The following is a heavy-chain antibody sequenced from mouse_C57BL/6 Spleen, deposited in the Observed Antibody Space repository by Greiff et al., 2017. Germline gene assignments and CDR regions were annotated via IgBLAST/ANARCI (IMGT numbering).Heavy chain of an antibody. CDR2: INPSSGYT. CDR1: GYTFTSYW. V-gene: IGHV1-7*01. CDR3: ARNYYGSSGGY. J-gene: IGHJ2*01. Sequence: VQLQQSGAELAKPGASVKLSCKASGYTFTSYWMHWVKQRPGQGLEWIGYINPSSGYTKYNQKFKDKATLTADKSSSTAYMQLSSLTYEDSAVXDCARNYYGSSGGYWGQGTTLTVSS. D-gene: IGHD1-1*01.